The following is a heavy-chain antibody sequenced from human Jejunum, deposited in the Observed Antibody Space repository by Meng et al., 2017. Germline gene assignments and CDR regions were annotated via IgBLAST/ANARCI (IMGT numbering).Heavy chain of an antibody. J-gene: IGHJ4*02. Sequence: QVQLQESGPGLVKPSQTLSLTCTVSGDSSSRSDYYWSWIRQPPGKGLEWIGYTSYSGSTYITPSLKSRVTISVDGSKNQFSLKLTSVTAADTAVYHCARWPHYYSWSGLDFWGQGALVTVSS. CDR3: ARWPHYYSWSGLDF. CDR1: GDSSSRSDYY. CDR2: TSYSGST. D-gene: IGHD3-3*01. V-gene: IGHV4-30-4*01.